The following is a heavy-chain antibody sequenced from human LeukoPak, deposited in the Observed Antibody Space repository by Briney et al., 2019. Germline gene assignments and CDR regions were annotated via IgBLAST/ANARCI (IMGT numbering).Heavy chain of an antibody. Sequence: GRSLRLSCAASGFPFSNYGMHWVRQAPGKGLEWVALISLDGNTKYYADSVKGRFTISRDNSKNTLYLQMNSLRAEDTAVYYCAKDLGGGSGCYDLWGRGTLVTVSS. CDR2: ISLDGNTK. CDR1: GFPFSNYG. V-gene: IGHV3-30*18. D-gene: IGHD6-19*01. J-gene: IGHJ2*01. CDR3: AKDLGGGSGCYDL.